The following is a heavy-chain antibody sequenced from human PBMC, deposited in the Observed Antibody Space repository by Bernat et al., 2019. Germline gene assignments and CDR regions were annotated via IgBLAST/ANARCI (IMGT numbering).Heavy chain of an antibody. CDR2: IYYSGST. J-gene: IGHJ4*02. D-gene: IGHD4-17*01. CDR1: GGSISSGGYY. CDR3: ARVWDHDYGDYAADY. Sequence: QVQLQESGPGLVKPSQTLSLTCTVSGGSISSGGYYWSWIRQHPGKGLEWIGYIYYSGSTYYNPSLKSRVTISVDTSKNQFSLKLSSVTAADTAVHYCARVWDHDYGDYAADYWGQGTLVTVSS. V-gene: IGHV4-31*03.